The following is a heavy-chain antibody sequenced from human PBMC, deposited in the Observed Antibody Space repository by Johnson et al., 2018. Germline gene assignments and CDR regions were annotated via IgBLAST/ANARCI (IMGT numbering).Heavy chain of an antibody. CDR1: GGSISSYY. CDR3: ARDYGGGFDI. Sequence: QVQLQESGPGLLNXSETLSLTCAVSGGSISSYYWSWIRQPPGQGLEWIGYIYYTGRTNYNPSLKSRGTIPVDTSKNQFPLKLSSVTAADPAVYYCARDYGGGFDIWGQGTVVTVSS. CDR2: IYYTGRT. V-gene: IGHV4-59*01. D-gene: IGHD4-23*01. J-gene: IGHJ3*02.